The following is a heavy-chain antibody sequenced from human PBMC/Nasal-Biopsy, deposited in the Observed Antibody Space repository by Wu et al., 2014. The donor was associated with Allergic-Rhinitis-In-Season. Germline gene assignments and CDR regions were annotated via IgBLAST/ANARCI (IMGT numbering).Heavy chain of an antibody. CDR1: GFTFSSYA. CDR3: ARSVAGSFDQ. V-gene: IGHV3-30*04. Sequence: LRLSCAASGFTFSSYAMHWVRQAPGKGLEWVAVISYDGSNKYYADSVKGRFTISRDNSKNTLYLQMNSLRAEDTAVYYCARSVAGSFDQWGQGAWSPSPQ. J-gene: IGHJ4*02. D-gene: IGHD6-19*01. CDR2: ISYDGSNK.